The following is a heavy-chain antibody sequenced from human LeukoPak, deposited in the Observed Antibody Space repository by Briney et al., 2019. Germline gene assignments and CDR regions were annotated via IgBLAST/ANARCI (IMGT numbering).Heavy chain of an antibody. CDR3: ARALRFLEWLSRWDYYYYMDV. Sequence: ASVKVSCKASGYTFTGYYMHWVRQAPGHGLECRGWINPNSGGTNYGQKFQGRVTMTRDTSISTAYMELSRLRSDDTAVYYCARALRFLEWLSRWDYYYYMDVWGKGTTVTVSS. V-gene: IGHV1-2*02. CDR1: GYTFTGYY. CDR2: INPNSGGT. D-gene: IGHD3-3*01. J-gene: IGHJ6*03.